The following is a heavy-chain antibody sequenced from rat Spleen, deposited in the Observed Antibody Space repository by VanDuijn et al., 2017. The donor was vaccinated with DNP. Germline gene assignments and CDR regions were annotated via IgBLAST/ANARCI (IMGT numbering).Heavy chain of an antibody. Sequence: EVQLVESGGDLVQPGWSLKLSCVASEFTFNNYWMTWFRQAPGKGLEWVASINSRGGSTYYPDSVKGRFTISRDNVKNTLSLQMYSLRSEDTATYYCAIYFYCGDNGFAYWGQGTLVSVSS. CDR2: INSRGGST. V-gene: IGHV5-31*01. CDR1: EFTFNNYW. D-gene: IGHD1-1*01. J-gene: IGHJ3*01. CDR3: AIYFYCGDNGFAY.